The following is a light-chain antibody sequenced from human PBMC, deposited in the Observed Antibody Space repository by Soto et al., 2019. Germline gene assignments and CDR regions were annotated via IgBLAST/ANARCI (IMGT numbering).Light chain of an antibody. CDR1: SSNFGAGYD. CDR3: SSYTSSSTYVV. J-gene: IGLJ2*01. CDR2: EVS. Sequence: QSVLTQPPSVSGAPGQRVTISCTGGSSNFGAGYDVHWYQQHPGKAPKLMIYEVSNRPSGVSNRFSGSKSGNTASLTISGLQAEDEADYYCSSYTSSSTYVVFGGGTKLTVL. V-gene: IGLV2-14*01.